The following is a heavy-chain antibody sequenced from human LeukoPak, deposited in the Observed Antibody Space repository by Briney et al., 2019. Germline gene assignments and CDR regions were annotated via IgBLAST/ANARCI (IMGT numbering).Heavy chain of an antibody. CDR1: GFTFSSYG. V-gene: IGHV3-30*02. Sequence: GGSLRLSCAASGFTFSSYGMHWVRQAPGKGLEWVAFIRYDGSNKYYADSVKGRFTISRDNSKNTLYLQMNSLRAEDTAVYYCAKDGSGSYSQGLDYWGQGTLVTVSS. CDR3: AKDGSGSYSQGLDY. J-gene: IGHJ4*02. CDR2: IRYDGSNK. D-gene: IGHD1-26*01.